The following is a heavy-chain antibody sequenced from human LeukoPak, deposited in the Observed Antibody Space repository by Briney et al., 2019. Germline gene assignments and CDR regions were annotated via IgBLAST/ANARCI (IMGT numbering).Heavy chain of an antibody. CDR3: ARRTGSYFGQFDS. D-gene: IGHD3-10*01. Sequence: SETLSLTCGVSGGSISSSYWWAWVRQPPGKGLEWIGYIYYSGSANYNPSLKSRITISVDTSKNKFSLRLRSVTAADTAIYYCARRTGSYFGQFDSWGQGTLVTVSS. V-gene: IGHV4-4*02. CDR2: IYYSGSA. CDR1: GGSISSSYW. J-gene: IGHJ4*02.